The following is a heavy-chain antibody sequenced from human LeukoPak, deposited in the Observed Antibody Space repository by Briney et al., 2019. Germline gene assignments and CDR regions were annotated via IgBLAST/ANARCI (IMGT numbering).Heavy chain of an antibody. Sequence: RASETLSLTCTVSGGSISTYYWSWIRQPPGKGLEWIGYIFYSGSTNYNPSLKSRVTISVDTSKNQFSLKLSSVTAADTALCYCARGNSYYDSSGYFPWESFQHWGQGTLVTVSS. CDR1: GGSISTYY. CDR3: ARGNSYYDSSGYFPWESFQH. V-gene: IGHV4-59*01. D-gene: IGHD3-22*01. J-gene: IGHJ1*01. CDR2: IFYSGST.